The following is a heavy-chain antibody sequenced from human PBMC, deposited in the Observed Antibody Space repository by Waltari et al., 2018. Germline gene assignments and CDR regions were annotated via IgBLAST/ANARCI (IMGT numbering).Heavy chain of an antibody. CDR2: IESGGST. V-gene: IGHV3-53*01. Sequence: EVQLVESGGGLIQPGGSLRLSCAASGFPVSGNYMRWVRQAPGKGLDCVSFIESGGSTYYADTVKGRFTISRDNAKNSLYLQRNSLRAEDTAVYYCARDSNDPRLFDYWGQGTLVTVSS. CDR3: ARDSNDPRLFDY. D-gene: IGHD4-4*01. CDR1: GFPVSGNY. J-gene: IGHJ4*02.